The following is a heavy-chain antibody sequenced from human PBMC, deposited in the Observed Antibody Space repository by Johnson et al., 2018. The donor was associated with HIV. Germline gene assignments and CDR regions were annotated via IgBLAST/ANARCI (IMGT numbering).Heavy chain of an antibody. Sequence: MQLVESGGGLVQPGGSLRLSCAASGFTFSSYAMSWVRQAPGKGLEWVSAISGSGGSTYSADSVKGRFTISRDNSKNTLYLQMNSLRAEDTAVYYCAKDGAGPDAFDIWGQGTMVTVSS. V-gene: IGHV3-23*04. CDR1: GFTFSSYA. J-gene: IGHJ3*02. CDR2: ISGSGGST. D-gene: IGHD3-16*01. CDR3: AKDGAGPDAFDI.